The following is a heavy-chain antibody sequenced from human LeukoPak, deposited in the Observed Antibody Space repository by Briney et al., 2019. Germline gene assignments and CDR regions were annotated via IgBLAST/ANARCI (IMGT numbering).Heavy chain of an antibody. V-gene: IGHV4-59*01. CDR3: ARDYSITMVRGVPGAFDI. CDR2: IYYSGNT. D-gene: IGHD3-10*01. CDR1: GGSISSYY. Sequence: SETLSLTCTVSGGSISSYYWSWIRQPPGKGLEWIGYIYYSGNTNYNPSLKSRVTISVDTSKNQFSLKLSTVTAADTAVYYCARDYSITMVRGVPGAFDIWGQGTMVTVSS. J-gene: IGHJ3*02.